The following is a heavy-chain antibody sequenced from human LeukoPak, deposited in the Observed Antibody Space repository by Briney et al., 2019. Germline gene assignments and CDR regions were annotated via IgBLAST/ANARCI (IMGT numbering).Heavy chain of an antibody. CDR3: ATLSSSWPYYFDY. CDR2: IIPIFGTA. Sequence: ASVKVSCKASGGTFSSYAISWVRQAPGQGLEWMGGIIPIFGTANYAQKFQGRVTITADESTSTAYMELSSLRSEDTAVYYCATLSSSWPYYFDYWGQGTLVTVSS. J-gene: IGHJ4*02. V-gene: IGHV1-69*13. CDR1: GGTFSSYA. D-gene: IGHD6-13*01.